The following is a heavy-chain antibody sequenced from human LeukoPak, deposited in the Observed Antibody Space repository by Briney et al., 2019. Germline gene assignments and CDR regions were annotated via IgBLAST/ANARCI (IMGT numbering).Heavy chain of an antibody. CDR2: IIPIFGTA. V-gene: IGHV1-69*13. CDR1: GGTFSSYA. CDR3: ASSSTSWDWFDP. J-gene: IGHJ5*02. D-gene: IGHD2-2*01. Sequence: SVKVSCKASGGTFSSYAISWVRQAPGQGLEWMGGIIPIFGTANYAQKFQGRVTITADESASTAYMELSSLRSEDTAVYYCASSSTSWDWFDPWGQGTLVTVSS.